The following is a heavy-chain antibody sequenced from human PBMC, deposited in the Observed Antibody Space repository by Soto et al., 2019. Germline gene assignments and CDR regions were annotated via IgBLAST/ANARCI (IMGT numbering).Heavy chain of an antibody. CDR2: IYTDGTT. V-gene: IGHV4-4*07. J-gene: IGHJ4*02. CDR1: GDSISDYFY. Sequence: QVQLQGSGPGQVKPSETLSLTYTVSGDSISDYFYWSWIRQPAGKGLEWIGRIYTDGTTKYNPSLKCRVTLSLDKSKNQFSLRLSSVTAADTAVYYFAREVRGGFTGIFDQWGRGSRVTVSS. CDR3: AREVRGGFTGIFDQ. D-gene: IGHD2-15*01.